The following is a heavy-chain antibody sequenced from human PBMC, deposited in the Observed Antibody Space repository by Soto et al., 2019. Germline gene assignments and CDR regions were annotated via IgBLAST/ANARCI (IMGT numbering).Heavy chain of an antibody. CDR2: ISYDGSNK. CDR3: ANYDFWSGLLMDV. J-gene: IGHJ6*02. D-gene: IGHD3-3*01. CDR1: GFTFSSYG. V-gene: IGHV3-30*18. Sequence: VPPGGSLRLSCAASGFTFSSYGMHWVRQAPGKGLEWVAVISYDGSNKYYADSVKGRFTISRDNSKNTLYLQMNSLRAEDTAVYYCANYDFWSGLLMDVWGQGTTVTVSS.